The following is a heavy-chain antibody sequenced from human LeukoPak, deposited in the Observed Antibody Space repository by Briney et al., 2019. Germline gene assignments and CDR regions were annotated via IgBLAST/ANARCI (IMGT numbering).Heavy chain of an antibody. D-gene: IGHD5-18*01. CDR3: ARDTGYSYGFDY. CDR1: GFTFSSYG. V-gene: IGHV3-23*01. J-gene: IGHJ4*02. Sequence: GGSLRLSCAASGFTFSSYGMSWVRQAPGKGLEWVSAISGSGGSTYYADSVKGRFTISRDNAKNSLYLQMNSLRAEDTAVYYCARDTGYSYGFDYWGQGTLVTVSS. CDR2: ISGSGGST.